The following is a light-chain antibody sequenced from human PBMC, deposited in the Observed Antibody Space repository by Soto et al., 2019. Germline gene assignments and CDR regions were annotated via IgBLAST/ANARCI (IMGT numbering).Light chain of an antibody. Sequence: DIVMTQSPLSLPVTPGEPASISCRSSQSLLHSNGYNYLDWYLQKPGQSPQLLIYLGSNRASGVPDRFSGSGSGTDFTLKISRVEAEDVGVYYCMQAVKTRYGFGQGTKLEIK. CDR2: LGS. J-gene: IGKJ2*03. CDR1: QSLLHSNGYNY. V-gene: IGKV2-28*01. CDR3: MQAVKTRYG.